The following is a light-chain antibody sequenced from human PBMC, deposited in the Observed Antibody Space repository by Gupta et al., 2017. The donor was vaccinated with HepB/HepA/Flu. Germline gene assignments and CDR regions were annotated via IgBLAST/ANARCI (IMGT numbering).Light chain of an antibody. CDR1: RSLVSTDGNTY. V-gene: IGKV2-30*01. CDR2: KAS. J-gene: IGKJ2*01. Sequence: DDVLTQYPLSLPVTLGQPASISCTTSRSLVSTDGNTYFDWFQQGPGQSPKRLIYKASKRDSGVPYRFSGSGSGTDFTLKISRVEPEDFGVYYCKQNKCCPITFGQGTKVDIK. CDR3: KQNKCCPIT.